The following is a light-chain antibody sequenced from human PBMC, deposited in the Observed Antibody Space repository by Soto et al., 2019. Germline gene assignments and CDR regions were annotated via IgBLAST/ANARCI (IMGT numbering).Light chain of an antibody. CDR2: GVS. J-gene: IGKJ1*01. Sequence: IVLTQYPATLSLSRGERATLSCRASPSVTNFLAWYQQKPGQAPRLLIYGVSTRATGIPARFSGSGSGTEFTLTISSLQSEDFAEYHCQQYNNWPQTFGQGTKVDIK. V-gene: IGKV3-15*01. CDR3: QQYNNWPQT. CDR1: PSVTNF.